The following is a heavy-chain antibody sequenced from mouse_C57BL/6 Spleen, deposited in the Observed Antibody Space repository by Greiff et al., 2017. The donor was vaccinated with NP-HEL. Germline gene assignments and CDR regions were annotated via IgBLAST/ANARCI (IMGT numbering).Heavy chain of an antibody. D-gene: IGHD1-1*01. CDR2: IHPNSGST. J-gene: IGHJ4*01. CDR1: GYTFTSYW. V-gene: IGHV1-64*01. CDR3: ARSGYYYGSSYGAMDY. Sequence: QVQLQQPGAELVKPGASVKLSCKASGYTFTSYWMHWVKQRPGPGLEWIGMIHPNSGSTNYNEKFKSKATLTVDKSSSTAYMQLSSLTSEDSSVYYCARSGYYYGSSYGAMDYWGQGTSVTVSS.